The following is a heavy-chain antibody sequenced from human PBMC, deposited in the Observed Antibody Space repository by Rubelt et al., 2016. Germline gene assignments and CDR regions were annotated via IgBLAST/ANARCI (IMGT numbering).Heavy chain of an antibody. V-gene: IGHV3-33*01. D-gene: IGHD4-17*01. Sequence: APGKGLEWVAVIWYDGSNKYYADSVKGRFTISRDNSKNTLYLQMNSLRAEDTAVYYCARDPQTTVTRVYFDYWVQGTLVTVSS. CDR3: ARDPQTTVTRVYFDY. CDR2: IWYDGSNK. J-gene: IGHJ4*02.